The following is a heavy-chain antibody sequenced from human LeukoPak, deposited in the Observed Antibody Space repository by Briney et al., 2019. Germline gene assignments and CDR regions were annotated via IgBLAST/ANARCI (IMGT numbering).Heavy chain of an antibody. CDR1: GGSMTNLY. D-gene: IGHD2-15*01. Sequence: SETLSLTCSVSGGSMTNLYWTWIRQPPGKGLEWIGDIYDSGSTNYNPSLNSRVTTSIDTSMNQLSLTLVSVTAADTAVYFCARHHDGGPKLRLDFWGLGVLVTVSS. J-gene: IGHJ4*02. V-gene: IGHV4-59*08. CDR3: ARHHDGGPKLRLDF. CDR2: IYDSGST.